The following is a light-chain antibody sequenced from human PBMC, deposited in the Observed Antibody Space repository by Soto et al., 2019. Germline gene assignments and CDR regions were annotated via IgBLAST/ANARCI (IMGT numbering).Light chain of an antibody. CDR3: QTWGTGFKV. CDR1: SGLSSYS. Sequence: QAVVTQSPSASASLGASVKLTCTLSSGLSSYSIAWHQQQPEKGPRYLMKLSSDGSHIKGDGIPDRFSGSGSGAERYLTISSLQSEDEADYYCQTWGTGFKVFGGGTKLTVL. J-gene: IGLJ3*02. V-gene: IGLV4-69*01. CDR2: LSSDGSH.